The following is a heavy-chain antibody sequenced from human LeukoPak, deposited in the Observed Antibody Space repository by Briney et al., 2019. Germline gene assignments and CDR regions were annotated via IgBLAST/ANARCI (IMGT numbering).Heavy chain of an antibody. CDR2: INHSGST. V-gene: IGHV4-34*01. CDR1: GGSFSGYY. CDR3: ARAPASSGKFDY. Sequence: SETLSLTCAVYGGSFSGYYWSWIRLPPGKGLEWIGEINHSGSTNYNPSLKSRVTISVDTSKNQFSLKLSSVTAADTAVYYCARAPASSGKFDYWGQGTLVTVSS. J-gene: IGHJ4*02. D-gene: IGHD3-22*01.